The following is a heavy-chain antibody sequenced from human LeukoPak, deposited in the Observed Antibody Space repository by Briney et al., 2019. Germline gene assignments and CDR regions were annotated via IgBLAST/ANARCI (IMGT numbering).Heavy chain of an antibody. V-gene: IGHV3-7*01. CDR1: GFTFSSYW. D-gene: IGHD4-11*01. Sequence: GGALRLSCAASGFTFSSYWMSWGREAPGEGVECVANIKQEGGEKYYVDSVKGRFTISRDNAENSLYLQMNSLRAEDTAVYYCARSGNYGVNWFDPWAQGPLVPVS. CDR3: ARSGNYGVNWFDP. J-gene: IGHJ5*01. CDR2: IKQEGGEK.